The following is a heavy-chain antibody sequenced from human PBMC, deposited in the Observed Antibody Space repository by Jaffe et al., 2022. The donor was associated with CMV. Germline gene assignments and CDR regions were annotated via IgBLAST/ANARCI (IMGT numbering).Heavy chain of an antibody. V-gene: IGHV4-34*01. CDR1: GGSFSGYY. CDR2: INHSGST. CDR3: ARGRRYYGYYGMDV. Sequence: QVQLQQWGAGLLKPSETLSLTCAVYGGSFSGYYWSWIRQPPGKGLEWIGEINHSGSTNYNPSLKSRVTISVDTSKNQFSLKLSSVTAADTAVYYCARGRRYYGYYGMDVWGQGTTVTVSS. J-gene: IGHJ6*02. D-gene: IGHD3-10*01.